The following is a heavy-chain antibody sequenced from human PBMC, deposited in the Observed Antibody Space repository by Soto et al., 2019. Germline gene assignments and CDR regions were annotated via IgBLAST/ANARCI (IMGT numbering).Heavy chain of an antibody. CDR2: IKQDGSEK. CDR3: ARGEAIGDDP. D-gene: IGHD3-10*01. V-gene: IGHV3-7*01. Sequence: EVQLVESGGGLAQPGGSLRLSCAASGLTFSSYWMTWVRQAPGKGLEWVANIKQDGSEKYYVDSVKGRFTISRDNAKNSLYLQMNNLRVEDTAVYYCARGEAIGDDPWGDGTLVTVSS. J-gene: IGHJ5*02. CDR1: GLTFSSYW.